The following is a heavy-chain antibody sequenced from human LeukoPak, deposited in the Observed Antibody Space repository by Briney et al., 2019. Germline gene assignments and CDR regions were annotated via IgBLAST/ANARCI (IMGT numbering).Heavy chain of an antibody. CDR1: GGSISSYF. CDR2: VYYSGST. CDR3: ARVGTYGSGSYLSWLDY. V-gene: IGHV4-59*01. J-gene: IGHJ4*02. D-gene: IGHD3-10*01. Sequence: PSETLSLTCTVSGGSISSYFWSWIRQPPGKGLEWIGYVYYSGSTNYNPSLKSRVTISVDTSKNQFSLKLSSVTAADTAVYYCARVGTYGSGSYLSWLDYWGQGTLVTVSS.